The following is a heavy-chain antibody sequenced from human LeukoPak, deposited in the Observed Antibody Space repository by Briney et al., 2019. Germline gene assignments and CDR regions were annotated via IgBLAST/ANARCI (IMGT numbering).Heavy chain of an antibody. Sequence: PGKSLRLSCAASGFILGTYPMHWVRQAPGKGMEWVAVISYDGSTTYYADSMKGRFTVSRDNSKNTLYLQMNGLRAEDTAVYYCARDREWRGYTYGPFDYWGQGTLVTVSS. CDR2: ISYDGSTT. CDR3: ARDREWRGYTYGPFDY. V-gene: IGHV3-30*04. CDR1: GFILGTYP. J-gene: IGHJ4*02. D-gene: IGHD5-18*01.